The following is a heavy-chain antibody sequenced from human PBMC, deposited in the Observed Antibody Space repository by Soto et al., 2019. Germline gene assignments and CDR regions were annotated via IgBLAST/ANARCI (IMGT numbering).Heavy chain of an antibody. J-gene: IGHJ5*01. CDR1: GFSFSDYA. CDR2: ISRTGDSA. Sequence: EVHLLESGGALVQPGGSLTLSCAASGFSFSDYAMSWVRQAPGKGLEWVSSISRTGDSAYYADSVKGRFAISIDRSKNRLSLQMNSLRVEDTAVYYCAKGPDGSGYYHNWFDSWGQGTLITVSS. CDR3: AKGPDGSGYYHNWFDS. V-gene: IGHV3-23*01. D-gene: IGHD3-22*01.